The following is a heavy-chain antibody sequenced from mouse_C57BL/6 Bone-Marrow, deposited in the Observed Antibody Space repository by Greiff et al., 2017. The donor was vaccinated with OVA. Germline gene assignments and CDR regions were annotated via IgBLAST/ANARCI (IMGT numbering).Heavy chain of an antibody. Sequence: EVKLMESGGGLVKPGGSLKLSCAASGFTFSSYAMSWVRQTPEKRLEWVATISDGGSYTYYPDNVKGRFTISRDNAKNNLYLQMSHLKSEDTAMYYCARRLGPFDYWGQGTTLTVSS. CDR3: ARRLGPFDY. J-gene: IGHJ2*01. V-gene: IGHV5-4*03. CDR2: ISDGGSYT. CDR1: GFTFSSYA. D-gene: IGHD4-1*01.